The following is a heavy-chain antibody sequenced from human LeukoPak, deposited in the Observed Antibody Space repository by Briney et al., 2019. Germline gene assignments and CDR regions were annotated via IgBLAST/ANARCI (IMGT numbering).Heavy chain of an antibody. Sequence: GGSLRLSCAGSGFSFSSCGMHWVRQAPGKGLEWMAFIRSDGSNKYYADSVKGRFTISRDNSKNTLYLQMNSLRAEDTAVYYCAKGPIYDILTGYRLGHDAFDIWGQGTMVTVSS. CDR2: IRSDGSNK. J-gene: IGHJ3*02. V-gene: IGHV3-30*02. D-gene: IGHD3-9*01. CDR3: AKGPIYDILTGYRLGHDAFDI. CDR1: GFSFSSCG.